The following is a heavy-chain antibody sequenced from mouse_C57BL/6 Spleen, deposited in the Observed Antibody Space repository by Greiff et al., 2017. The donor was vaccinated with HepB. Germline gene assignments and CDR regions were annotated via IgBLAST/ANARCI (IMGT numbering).Heavy chain of an antibody. D-gene: IGHD1-1*01. CDR3: AKGTCYYGSPYYAMDY. CDR1: GYTFTSYW. Sequence: QVQLQQPGAELVKPGASVKLSCKASGYTFTSYWMHWVKQRPGQGLEWIGMIHPNSGSTNYNEKFKSKATLTVDKSSSTAYMQLSSLTSEDSAVYYCAKGTCYYGSPYYAMDYWGQGTSVTVSS. V-gene: IGHV1-64*01. J-gene: IGHJ4*01. CDR2: IHPNSGST.